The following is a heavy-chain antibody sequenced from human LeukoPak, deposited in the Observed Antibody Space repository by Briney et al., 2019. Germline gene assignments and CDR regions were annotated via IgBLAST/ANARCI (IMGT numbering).Heavy chain of an antibody. Sequence: SETLSLTCTVSGGSISSSSYYWGWIRQPPGKGLEWIGSIYYSGSTYYNPSLKSRVTMSVDTSKNQFSLKLSSVTAADTAVYYCARDYYYDSSGYLFDCYYYMDVWGKGTTVTISS. CDR1: GGSISSSSYY. J-gene: IGHJ6*03. CDR2: IYYSGST. CDR3: ARDYYYDSSGYLFDCYYYMDV. D-gene: IGHD3-22*01. V-gene: IGHV4-39*07.